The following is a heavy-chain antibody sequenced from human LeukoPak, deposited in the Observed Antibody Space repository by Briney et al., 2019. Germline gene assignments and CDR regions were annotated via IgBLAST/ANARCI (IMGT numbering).Heavy chain of an antibody. V-gene: IGHV4-4*07. CDR3: ARDQSIAAAGSYYYGMDV. CDR2: IYTSGST. J-gene: IGHJ6*02. Sequence: SETLSLTCTVSGGSISSYYWSWIRQPAGKGLEGIGRIYTSGSTNYNPSLKSRVTMSVDTSKNQFSLKLSSVTAADTAVYYCARDQSIAAAGSYYYGMDVWGQGTTVTVSS. CDR1: GGSISSYY. D-gene: IGHD6-13*01.